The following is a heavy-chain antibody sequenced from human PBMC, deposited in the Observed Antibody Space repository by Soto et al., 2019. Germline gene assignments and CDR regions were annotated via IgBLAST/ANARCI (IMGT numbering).Heavy chain of an antibody. V-gene: IGHV3-23*01. Sequence: HPGGSLRLSCAASGFTFSSYAMSWVRQAPGKGLEWVSAISGSGGSTYYADSVKGRFTISRDNSKNALYLQMNSLRAEDTAVYYCANTKGSPPGYCSGGSCYSLLLYFDYWGQGTLVTVSS. D-gene: IGHD2-15*01. CDR3: ANTKGSPPGYCSGGSCYSLLLYFDY. CDR1: GFTFSSYA. CDR2: ISGSGGST. J-gene: IGHJ4*02.